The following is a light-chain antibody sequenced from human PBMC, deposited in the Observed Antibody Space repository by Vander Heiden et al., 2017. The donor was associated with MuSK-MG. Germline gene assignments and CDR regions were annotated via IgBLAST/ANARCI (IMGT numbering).Light chain of an antibody. CDR3: QQYKNWPQT. CDR2: GAS. CDR1: QRVSSN. Sequence: IVMTQSPATLSVSPGERATLSCRASQRVSSNLAWYQQKPGQAPRLLIYGASTRATGIPARFSGSGSGTEFTLTISSLQSEDFAVYYCQQYKNWPQTFGQGTKVEIK. V-gene: IGKV3-15*01. J-gene: IGKJ1*01.